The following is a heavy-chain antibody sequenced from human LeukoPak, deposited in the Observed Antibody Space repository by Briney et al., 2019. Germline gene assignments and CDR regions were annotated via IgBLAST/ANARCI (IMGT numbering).Heavy chain of an antibody. CDR1: GYTFTSYA. CDR3: ARGGIVGAMLFGY. V-gene: IGHV1-3*01. J-gene: IGHJ4*02. Sequence: ASVKVSCKASGYTFTSYAMHWVRQAPGQRLEWMGWINAGNGNTKYSQKFQGRVTITRDTSASTAYMELSSLRSEDTAVYYCARGGIVGAMLFGYWGQGTLVTVSS. D-gene: IGHD1-26*01. CDR2: INAGNGNT.